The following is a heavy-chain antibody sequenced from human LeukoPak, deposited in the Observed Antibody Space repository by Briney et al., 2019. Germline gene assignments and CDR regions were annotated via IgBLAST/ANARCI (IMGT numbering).Heavy chain of an antibody. D-gene: IGHD5-24*01. J-gene: IGHJ4*02. Sequence: SETLSLTCTVSGVSISSYYWSWIRQPPGKGLEWIGYIYYSGSTNYNPSLKSRVTISVDTSKNQFSLKLSSVTAADTAVYYCARSRDGYQNFDYWGQGTLVTVSS. CDR3: ARSRDGYQNFDY. CDR2: IYYSGST. V-gene: IGHV4-59*01. CDR1: GVSISSYY.